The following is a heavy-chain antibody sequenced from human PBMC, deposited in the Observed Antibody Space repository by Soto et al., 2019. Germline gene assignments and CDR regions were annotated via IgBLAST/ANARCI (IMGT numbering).Heavy chain of an antibody. CDR3: ARERANYGIEV. D-gene: IGHD6-25*01. CDR1: GYTFTSYD. Sequence: QVQLVQSGAEVKKPGASVKVSCKASGYTFTSYDIRWVRQATGQGLEWMGWMNPNSGNTGFAQKFQGRVTMTRNTSISTAYMELSSLRSEDPAVYYCARERANYGIEVWGQGTAVSGSS. V-gene: IGHV1-8*01. J-gene: IGHJ6*02. CDR2: MNPNSGNT.